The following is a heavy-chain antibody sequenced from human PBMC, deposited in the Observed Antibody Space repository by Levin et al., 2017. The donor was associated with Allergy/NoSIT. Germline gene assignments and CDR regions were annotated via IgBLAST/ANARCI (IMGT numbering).Heavy chain of an antibody. J-gene: IGHJ6*02. Sequence: SETLSLTCTVSGASINSGKYYWSWIRQSPGKGLEWIGDISNSGTTYYNPSLKRRVTISVDTSKNDFSLKLKSVTDADTAGYFCARDNYSGSGTYYQQFYYYGMDVWGQGTTVTVSS. CDR1: GASINSGKYY. D-gene: IGHD3-10*01. CDR2: ISNSGTT. V-gene: IGHV4-30-4*01. CDR3: ARDNYSGSGTYYQQFYYYGMDV.